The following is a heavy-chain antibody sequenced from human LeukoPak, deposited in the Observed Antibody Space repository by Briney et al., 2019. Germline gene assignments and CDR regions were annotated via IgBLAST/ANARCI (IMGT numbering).Heavy chain of an antibody. CDR2: ISSGSSTL. Sequence: GGSLRLSCAASGFTFSTYSMNWVRQAPGKGLEWVSFISSGSSTLYYADSVKGRFTISRDNAKNSLYLQMNSLRDEDTAVYYCATSRYYYDGSAYYGDAFDIWGQGTMVTVSS. CDR1: GFTFSTYS. D-gene: IGHD3-22*01. J-gene: IGHJ3*02. CDR3: ATSRYYYDGSAYYGDAFDI. V-gene: IGHV3-48*02.